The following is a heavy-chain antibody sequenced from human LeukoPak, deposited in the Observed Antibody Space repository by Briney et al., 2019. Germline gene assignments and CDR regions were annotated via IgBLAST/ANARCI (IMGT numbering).Heavy chain of an antibody. Sequence: GGSLRLSCAASGFTVSSNYMSWVRQAPGKGLEWVSVIYSGGSTYHADSVKGRFTISRHNSKNTLYLQMNSLRAEDTAVYYCAKREYCSGGSCYLDYYGMDVWGQGTTVTVSS. J-gene: IGHJ6*02. CDR3: AKREYCSGGSCYLDYYGMDV. D-gene: IGHD2-15*01. V-gene: IGHV3-53*01. CDR1: GFTVSSNY. CDR2: IYSGGST.